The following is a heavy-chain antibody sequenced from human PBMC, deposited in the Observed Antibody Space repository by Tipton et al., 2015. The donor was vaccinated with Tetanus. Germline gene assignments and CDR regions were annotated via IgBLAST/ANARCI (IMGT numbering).Heavy chain of an antibody. D-gene: IGHD4-23*01. CDR3: ARGGDYGGVYWYFDL. J-gene: IGHJ2*01. CDR1: GGSISSYY. CDR2: IYYSGST. Sequence: TLSLTCTVSGGSISSYYWSWIRQPPGKGLEWIGYIYYSGSTNYNPSLKSRVTISVDTSKNQFSLKLSSVTAADTAVYYRARGGDYGGVYWYFDLWGRGTLVTVSS. V-gene: IGHV4-59*01.